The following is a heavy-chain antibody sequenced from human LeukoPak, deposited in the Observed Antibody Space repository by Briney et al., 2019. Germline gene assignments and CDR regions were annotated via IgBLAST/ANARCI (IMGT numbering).Heavy chain of an antibody. V-gene: IGHV4-59*07. J-gene: IGHJ6*02. Sequence: SSDTLSLTCTVSVGSISSYYWSWIRQPPGKGLEGIGYIYYSGRTNYNPPRKRRVPISIATSKNQFSLNLTSVTAAATAAYYCASHAYYYYGMDVWGQGTTVTVSS. CDR3: ASHAYYYYGMDV. CDR2: IYYSGRT. CDR1: VGSISSYY.